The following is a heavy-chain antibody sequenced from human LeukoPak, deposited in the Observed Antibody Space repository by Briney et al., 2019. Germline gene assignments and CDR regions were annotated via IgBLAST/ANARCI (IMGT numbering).Heavy chain of an antibody. CDR2: ISGSGGST. CDR1: GFTFSSYG. CDR3: AKEVLWYCSSTSCNY. J-gene: IGHJ4*02. Sequence: GGTLRLSCAASGFTFSSYGMSWVRQAPGKGLEWVSAISGSGGSTYYADSVKGRFTISRDNSKNTLYLQMNSLRAEDTAVYYCAKEVLWYCSSTSCNYWGQGTLVTVSS. D-gene: IGHD2-2*01. V-gene: IGHV3-23*01.